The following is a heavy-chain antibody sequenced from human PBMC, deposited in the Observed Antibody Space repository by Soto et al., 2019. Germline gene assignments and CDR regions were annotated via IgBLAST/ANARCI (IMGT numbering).Heavy chain of an antibody. J-gene: IGHJ4*02. V-gene: IGHV1-18*01. CDR1: GYTFASYA. CDR2: ISAYNGNT. Sequence: QVQLVQSGAEVKKPGASVKVSCKASGYTFASYAISWMRQAPGQGLEWMGWISAYNGNTNYAQKRHCRVPMTTGPTTSTASMALRSLRSADTAVYYCARDPPPPDYWGQGTLVTVSS. CDR3: ARDPPPPDY.